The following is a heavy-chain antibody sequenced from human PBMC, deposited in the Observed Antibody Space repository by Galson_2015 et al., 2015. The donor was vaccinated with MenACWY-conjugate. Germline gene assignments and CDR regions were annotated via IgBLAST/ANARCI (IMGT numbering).Heavy chain of an antibody. CDR3: ARSGGGYSSSWYSHFDY. Sequence: SVKVSCKASGGTFTSYSISWVRQAPGQGLEWMGQIIPIFGRTNYAQKFQGRVTMTTDTSTPTAYMELRGLRSDDTAVYYCARSGGGYSSSWYSHFDYWGQGTLVTVSS. J-gene: IGHJ4*02. CDR1: GGTFTSYS. V-gene: IGHV1-69*02. CDR2: IIPIFGRT. D-gene: IGHD6-13*01.